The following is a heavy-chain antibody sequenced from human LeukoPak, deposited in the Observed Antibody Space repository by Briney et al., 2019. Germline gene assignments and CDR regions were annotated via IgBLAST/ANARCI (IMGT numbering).Heavy chain of an antibody. Sequence: GGSLRLSCAASGFTFSSYAMHWVRQAPGKGLEWVAVISYDGSNKYYADSVKGRFTISRDNAKSSLYLQMNSLRVDDTAVYYCARGLMGCSGGRRSRALSAYWGQGTLVTVSS. V-gene: IGHV3-30*04. CDR1: GFTFSSYA. CDR3: ARGLMGCSGGRRSRALSAY. CDR2: ISYDGSNK. J-gene: IGHJ4*02. D-gene: IGHD2-15*01.